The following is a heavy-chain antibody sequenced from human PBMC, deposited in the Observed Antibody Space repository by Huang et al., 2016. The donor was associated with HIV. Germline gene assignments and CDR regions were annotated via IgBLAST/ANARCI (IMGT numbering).Heavy chain of an antibody. Sequence: QLRESGPGLLKPSETLSLTCTVSGDSVSSGFYYWSWIRQPPGKGLHSIGYVYYSGTTNYSPSLKRRVTISIDRSQNQFSLHLRSVTTADTAVYYCARNRKLEFCGCDCHNYPEYWGQGILVTVSS. CDR2: VYYSGTT. D-gene: IGHD2-21*02. CDR3: ARNRKLEFCGCDCHNYPEY. J-gene: IGHJ4*02. CDR1: GDSVSSGFYY. V-gene: IGHV4-61*01.